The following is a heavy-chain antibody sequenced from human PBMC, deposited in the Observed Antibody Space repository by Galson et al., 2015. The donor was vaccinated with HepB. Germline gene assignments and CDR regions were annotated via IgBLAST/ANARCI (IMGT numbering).Heavy chain of an antibody. CDR1: GGSISSSSYY. J-gene: IGHJ4*02. V-gene: IGHV4-39*01. CDR3: ARRGQWLGHYYFDY. CDR2: IYYSAST. D-gene: IGHD6-19*01. Sequence: ETLSLTCTVSGGSISSSSYYWGWIRQPPGKGLEWIGSIYYSASTHYNPSLKGRVTISVDTSKNQFSMKLSSVTAADTAVYYCARRGQWLGHYYFDYWGQGTLVTVSS.